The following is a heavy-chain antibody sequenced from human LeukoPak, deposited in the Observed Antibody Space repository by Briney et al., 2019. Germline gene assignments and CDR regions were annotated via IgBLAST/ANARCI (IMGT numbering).Heavy chain of an antibody. D-gene: IGHD2-15*01. CDR1: GYSISSGFY. CDR3: ARRGNYCSGGSCYDMDV. J-gene: IGHJ6*02. V-gene: IGHV4-38-2*02. Sequence: SETLSLTCTVSGYSISSGFYWGWIRQPPGKGLVWIGTIYDSGSTYYNPSLKSRVTISVGRSKNQFSLKLSSVTAADTAVYYCARRGNYCSGGSCYDMDVWGQGTTVTVSS. CDR2: IYDSGST.